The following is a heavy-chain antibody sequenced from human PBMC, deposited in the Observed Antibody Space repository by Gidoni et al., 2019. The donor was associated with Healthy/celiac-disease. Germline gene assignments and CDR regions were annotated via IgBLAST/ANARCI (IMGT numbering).Heavy chain of an antibody. CDR3: ARDQNREGGWFDP. D-gene: IGHD1-26*01. V-gene: IGHV4-31*03. CDR2: IYYSGST. J-gene: IGHJ5*02. Sequence: QVQLQESGPGLVKPSQTLSLTCTVSGGSISSGGYYWSWIRQHPGKGLELIGYIYYSGSTYYNPSLKSRVTISVDTSKNQFSLKLSSVTAADTAVYYCARDQNREGGWFDPWGQGTLVTVSS. CDR1: GGSISSGGYY.